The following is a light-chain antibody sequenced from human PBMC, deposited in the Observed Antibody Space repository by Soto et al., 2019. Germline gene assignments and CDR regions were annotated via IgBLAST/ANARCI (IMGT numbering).Light chain of an antibody. Sequence: EIVLTQSPGTLSLSPGEGATLSCRASQSVSTNFFAWYQQKPGQAPRLLIYGASNRATGIPDRFSGSGSGTEFTLTISRLEPEDFAVYYCQQYGRASWTFGQGTKVEIK. V-gene: IGKV3-20*01. CDR3: QQYGRASWT. J-gene: IGKJ1*01. CDR2: GAS. CDR1: QSVSTNF.